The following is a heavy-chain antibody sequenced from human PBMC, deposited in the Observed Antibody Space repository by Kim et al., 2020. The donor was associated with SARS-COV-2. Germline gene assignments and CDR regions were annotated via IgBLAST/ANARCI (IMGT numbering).Heavy chain of an antibody. D-gene: IGHD1-1*01. J-gene: IGHJ4*02. CDR2: MNPNSGNT. CDR3: ARALNWNDAGDMYYFDY. V-gene: IGHV1-8*01. Sequence: ASVKVSCKASGYTFTSYDINWVRQATGQGLEWMGWMNPNSGNTGYAQKFQGRVTMTRNTSISTAYMELSSLRSEDTAVYYCARALNWNDAGDMYYFDYWGQGTLVTVSS. CDR1: GYTFTSYD.